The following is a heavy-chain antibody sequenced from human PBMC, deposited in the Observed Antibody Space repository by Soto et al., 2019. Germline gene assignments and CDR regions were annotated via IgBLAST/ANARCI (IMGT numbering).Heavy chain of an antibody. V-gene: IGHV3-23*01. CDR2: ISASDDST. CDR3: AKPAHALLEWAAASCFDS. J-gene: IGHJ4*02. D-gene: IGHD3-3*01. CDR1: GFNFSSFA. Sequence: GGSLRLSCIASGFNFSSFAMNWVRQDPGKGLEWVSSISASDDSTHYADSVKGRFTISRDNSENTLYLQMNSLTAEDTAIYYCAKPAHALLEWAAASCFDSWGQGVMVTVSS.